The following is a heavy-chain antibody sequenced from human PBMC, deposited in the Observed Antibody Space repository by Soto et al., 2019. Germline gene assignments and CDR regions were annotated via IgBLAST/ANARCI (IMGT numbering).Heavy chain of an antibody. D-gene: IGHD2-2*01. CDR2: MRSKADNYET. Sequence: EVQLVESGGGPVQPGESLKLSCSTSGFTFSASHMHWVRQAPGKGLEWVGHMRSKADNYETAYGASVRGRFTVSREDSKTTAYLKMDSLKAEDTAVYYCARQTVSCHDFWGQGTLVTVSS. J-gene: IGHJ4*02. CDR3: ARQTVSCHDF. CDR1: GFTFSASH. V-gene: IGHV3-73*01.